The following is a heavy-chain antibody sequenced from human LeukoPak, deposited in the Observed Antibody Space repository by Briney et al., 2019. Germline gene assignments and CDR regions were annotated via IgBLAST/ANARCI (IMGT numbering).Heavy chain of an antibody. J-gene: IGHJ4*02. CDR3: AYGNYYDSSGSLFDY. D-gene: IGHD3-22*01. Sequence: PGGSLRLSCAASGFTINTNYMSWVRQAPGKGLEWVANIKQDGSEKYYVDSVKGRFTISRDNAKNSLYLQMNSLRAEDTAVYYCAYGNYYDSSGSLFDYWGQGTLVTVSS. CDR2: IKQDGSEK. CDR1: GFTINTNY. V-gene: IGHV3-7*01.